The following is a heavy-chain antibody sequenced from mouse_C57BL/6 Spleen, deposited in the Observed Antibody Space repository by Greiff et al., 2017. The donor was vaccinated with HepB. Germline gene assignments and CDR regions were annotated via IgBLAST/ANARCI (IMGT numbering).Heavy chain of an antibody. CDR1: GYTFTSYW. V-gene: IGHV1-55*01. D-gene: IGHD2-2*01. J-gene: IGHJ4*01. CDR3: ARYGYDEGDSAMDY. Sequence: QVQLQQPGAELVKPGASVKMSCKASGYTFTSYWITWVKPRPGQGLEWIGDIYPGSGSTNYNEKFKSKATLTVDTSSSTAYMQLSSLTSEDSAVYYCARYGYDEGDSAMDYWGQGTSVTVSS. CDR2: IYPGSGST.